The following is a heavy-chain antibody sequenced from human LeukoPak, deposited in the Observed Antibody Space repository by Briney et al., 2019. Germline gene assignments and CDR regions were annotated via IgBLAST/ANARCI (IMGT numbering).Heavy chain of an antibody. V-gene: IGHV4-34*01. J-gene: IGHJ4*02. CDR3: ARGRYVWGSYRAYFDY. Sequence: SETLSLTCAVYGGSFSGYYWSWIRQPPGKGLEWIGEINHSGSTYYNPSLKSRVTISVDTSKNQFSLKLSSVTAADTAVYYCARGRYVWGSYRAYFDYWGQGTLVTVSS. D-gene: IGHD3-16*02. CDR1: GGSFSGYY. CDR2: INHSGST.